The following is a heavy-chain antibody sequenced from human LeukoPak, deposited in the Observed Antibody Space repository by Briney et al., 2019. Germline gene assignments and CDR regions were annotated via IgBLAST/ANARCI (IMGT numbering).Heavy chain of an antibody. CDR2: IYSGGGT. CDR1: GFTVSSNY. D-gene: IGHD2-21*01. CDR3: AREIVGTAGAFDI. Sequence: GGSLRLSCAASGFTVSSNYMSWVRQAPGKGLEWVSVIYSGGGTYYADSVKGRFTISRDNSKNTLYLQMNSLRAEDTAVYYCAREIVGTAGAFDIWGQGTMVTVSS. V-gene: IGHV3-53*01. J-gene: IGHJ3*02.